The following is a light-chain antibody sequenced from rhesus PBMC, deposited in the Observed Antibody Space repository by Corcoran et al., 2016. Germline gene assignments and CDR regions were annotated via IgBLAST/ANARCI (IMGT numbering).Light chain of an antibody. J-gene: IGKJ3*01. CDR1: QGISSY. V-gene: IGKV1-25*01. CDR2: KAS. Sequence: DIQMTQSPSSLSASVGDTVTITCRASQGISSYLAWYQQKQGKAPKLLLYKASTLQSGVPSRFSGSGSGTDFTLTISSLQPEDFATYYCQQHNSYPFTFGPGTKLDIK. CDR3: QQHNSYPFT.